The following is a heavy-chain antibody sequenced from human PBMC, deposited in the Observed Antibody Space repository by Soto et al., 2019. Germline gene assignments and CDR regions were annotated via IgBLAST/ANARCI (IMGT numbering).Heavy chain of an antibody. CDR3: ARGGAFSGWYSLNSFDY. V-gene: IGHV3-48*01. D-gene: IGHD6-19*01. CDR2: ISSSSSTI. J-gene: IGHJ4*02. Sequence: EVQLVESGGGLVQPGGSLRLSCAASGFTFSSYSMNWVRQAPGKGLEWVSYISSSSSTIYYADSVKGRFTISRDNAKNSLYLKMNSLRAEDTAVYYCARGGAFSGWYSLNSFDYWGQGTLVTVSS. CDR1: GFTFSSYS.